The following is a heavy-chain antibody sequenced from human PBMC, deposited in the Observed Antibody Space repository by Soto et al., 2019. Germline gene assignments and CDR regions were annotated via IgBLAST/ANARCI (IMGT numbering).Heavy chain of an antibody. D-gene: IGHD3-22*01. Sequence: ASVKVSCKASGYTFTSYAMHWVRQAPGQRLEWMGWINAGNGNTKYSQKFQGRVTITRDTSASTAYMELSSLRSEDTAVYYCATDYYDSSGYYHIDYWGQGTLVTVSS. J-gene: IGHJ4*02. CDR2: INAGNGNT. CDR1: GYTFTSYA. CDR3: ATDYYDSSGYYHIDY. V-gene: IGHV1-3*01.